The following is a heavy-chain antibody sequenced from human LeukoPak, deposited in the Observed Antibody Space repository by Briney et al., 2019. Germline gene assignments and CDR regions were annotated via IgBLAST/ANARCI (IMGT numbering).Heavy chain of an antibody. V-gene: IGHV3-21*01. CDR3: ARDRGSGWQEAFDY. D-gene: IGHD6-19*01. CDR1: GFTFSDYD. Sequence: GGSLRLSCSASGFTFSDYDMNWVRQAPGKGLEWVSSISSSSSYIYYADSVKGRFTISRDNAKNSLYLQMNSLRAEDAAVYYCARDRGSGWQEAFDYWGQGTLVTVSS. CDR2: ISSSSSYI. J-gene: IGHJ4*02.